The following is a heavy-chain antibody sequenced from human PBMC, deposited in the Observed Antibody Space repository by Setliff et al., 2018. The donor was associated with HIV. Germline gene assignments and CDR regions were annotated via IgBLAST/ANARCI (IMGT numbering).Heavy chain of an antibody. CDR3: ARGRGDRYGTRLDP. J-gene: IGHJ5*02. Sequence: SETLSLTCSVSSGSISDYFWSWIRQPPGKGLEWIGYIYYTVSTKYHPSLNSRVTISLDTPKNQFSLKLRSVTAADTAFYYCARGRGDRYGTRLDPWGQGTLVTGSS. CDR1: SGSISDYF. V-gene: IGHV4-59*01. D-gene: IGHD7-27*01. CDR2: IYYTVST.